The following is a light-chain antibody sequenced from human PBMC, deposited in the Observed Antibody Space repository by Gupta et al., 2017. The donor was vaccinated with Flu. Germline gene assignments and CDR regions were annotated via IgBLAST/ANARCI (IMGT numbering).Light chain of an antibody. J-gene: IGLJ3*02. CDR2: GNS. CDR3: QSYDSSLSAWV. V-gene: IGLV1-40*01. CDR1: SSNIGAGYD. Sequence: QSVLTQPPSVSGAPGQRVPIPCPGSSSNIGAGYDVHWYQQLPGTAPKLLIYGNSNRPSGVPDRFSGSKSGTSASLAITGLQAEDEADYYCQSYDSSLSAWVFGGGTKLTVL.